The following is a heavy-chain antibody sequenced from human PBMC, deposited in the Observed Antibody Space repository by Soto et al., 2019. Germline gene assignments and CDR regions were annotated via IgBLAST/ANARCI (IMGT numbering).Heavy chain of an antibody. D-gene: IGHD2-2*01. Sequence: ASVKVSCKASGYTFTSYDINWVRQATGQGLEWMGWMNPNSGNTGYAQKFQGRVTMTRNTSTSTAYMELSSLRSEDTAVYYCARTDCSSTSCFDNWFDPWGQGTLVTVSS. V-gene: IGHV1-8*01. CDR1: GYTFTSYD. J-gene: IGHJ5*02. CDR2: MNPNSGNT. CDR3: ARTDCSSTSCFDNWFDP.